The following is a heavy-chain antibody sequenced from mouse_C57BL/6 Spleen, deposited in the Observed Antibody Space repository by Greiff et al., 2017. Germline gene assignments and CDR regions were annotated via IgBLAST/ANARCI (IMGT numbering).Heavy chain of an antibody. Sequence: EVQVVESGGGLVKPGGSLKLSCAASGFTFSDYGMHWVRQAPEKGLEWVAYISSGSSTIYYADTVKGRFTIFRDNAKNTLFLQMTSVRSEDTAMYYCARNTYYFDYWGQGTTLTVSS. CDR3: ARNTYYFDY. D-gene: IGHD5-1-1*01. CDR2: ISSGSSTI. CDR1: GFTFSDYG. V-gene: IGHV5-17*01. J-gene: IGHJ2*01.